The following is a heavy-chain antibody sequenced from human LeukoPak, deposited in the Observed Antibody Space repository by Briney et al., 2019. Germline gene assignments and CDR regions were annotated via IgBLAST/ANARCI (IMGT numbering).Heavy chain of an antibody. J-gene: IGHJ4*02. CDR1: GYTFTSYD. Sequence: GASVNVSCKASGYTFTSYDINWVRQATGQGLEWMGWMDPNSGNTGYAQKFQGRVTMTRNTSISTAYMELSSLRSEDTAVYYCALKSPPSSGWPLGYWGQGTLVTVSS. D-gene: IGHD6-19*01. CDR3: ALKSPPSSGWPLGY. CDR2: MDPNSGNT. V-gene: IGHV1-8*01.